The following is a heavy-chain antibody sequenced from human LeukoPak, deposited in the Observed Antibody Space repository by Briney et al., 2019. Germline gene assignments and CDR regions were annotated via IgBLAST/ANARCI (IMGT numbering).Heavy chain of an antibody. Sequence: ASVKVSCKAAVSTVSASDVIWVPGAPGQGLEWMGWINPNSGGTNYAQKFQGRVTMTRDTSISTVYMELSRLRSDETAEDSCARAQQWLGGWFDPWGQGTLVTVSS. J-gene: IGHJ5*02. D-gene: IGHD6-19*01. V-gene: IGHV1-2*02. CDR2: INPNSGGT. CDR1: VSTVSASD. CDR3: ARAQQWLGGWFDP.